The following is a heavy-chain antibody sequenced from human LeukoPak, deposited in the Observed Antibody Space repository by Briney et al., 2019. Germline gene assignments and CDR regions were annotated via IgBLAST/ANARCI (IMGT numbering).Heavy chain of an antibody. J-gene: IGHJ4*02. CDR2: IKQDGSEK. Sequence: GGSLRLSCAASGFTFNSNWMSWVRQAPGKGLEWVANIKQDGSEKYYVDSVEGRFTISRDNAKNSLSLQMNSLRAEDTAVYHCARDKYYDRYFDSWGQGTLVTVSS. CDR1: GFTFNSNW. V-gene: IGHV3-7*01. CDR3: ARDKYYDRYFDS. D-gene: IGHD3-22*01.